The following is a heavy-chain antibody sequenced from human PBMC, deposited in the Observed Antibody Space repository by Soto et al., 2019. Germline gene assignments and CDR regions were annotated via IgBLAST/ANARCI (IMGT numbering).Heavy chain of an antibody. D-gene: IGHD1-20*01. V-gene: IGHV5-51*01. Sequence: GDSLKISCKASGCSFTAYWIAWVRQMPGKGLEWMGIIYPTDSDTRYNPSFQGQVTISADKSTNTAYLQWSSLKASDTAMYYCARFPNWNYFDYWGQGTLVTVSS. CDR1: GCSFTAYW. CDR2: IYPTDSDT. CDR3: ARFPNWNYFDY. J-gene: IGHJ4*02.